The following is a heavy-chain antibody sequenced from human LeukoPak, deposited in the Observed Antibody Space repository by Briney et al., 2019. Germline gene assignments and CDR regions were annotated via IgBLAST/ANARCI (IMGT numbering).Heavy chain of an antibody. CDR1: GGSFSGYY. V-gene: IGHV4-34*01. CDR3: AARGIAAAPGNY. Sequence: KPSETLSLTCAVYGGSFSGYYWSWIRQPPGKGLEWIGENNHSGSTNYNPSLKSRVTISVDTSKNQFSLKLSSVTAADTAVYYCAARGIAAAPGNYWGQGTLVTVSS. J-gene: IGHJ4*02. D-gene: IGHD6-13*01. CDR2: NNHSGST.